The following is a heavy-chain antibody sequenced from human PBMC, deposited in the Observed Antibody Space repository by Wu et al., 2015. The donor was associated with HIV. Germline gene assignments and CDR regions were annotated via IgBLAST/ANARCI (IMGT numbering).Heavy chain of an antibody. Sequence: QVQLVQSGADVKKPGASVKVSCKTFGYTFYNYGIVWVRQAPGQGLEWLAWISVYSLHYGVNFRGRVTTSIDTSTSTAYLELRNLTFGDTAVYYCARAVGWGHYYNGEEKYYFDYWGQGTLVTVSS. V-gene: IGHV1-18*01. CDR1: GYTFYNYG. J-gene: IGHJ4*02. CDR3: ARAVGWGHYYNGEEKYYFDY. D-gene: IGHD3-10*01. CDR2: ISVYSL.